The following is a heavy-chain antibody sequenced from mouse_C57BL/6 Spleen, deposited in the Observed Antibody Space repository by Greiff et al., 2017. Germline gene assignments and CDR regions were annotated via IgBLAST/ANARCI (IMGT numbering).Heavy chain of an antibody. CDR1: GCTFTDYY. CDR3: ARWGITPGREY. CDR2: INPYNGGT. J-gene: IGHJ2*01. V-gene: IGHV1-19*01. D-gene: IGHD1-1*01. Sequence: EVQLQQSGPVLVKPGASVKMSCKASGCTFTDYYMNWVKQSHGKSLEWIGVINPYNGGTSYNQKFKGKATLTVDKSSSTAYMERNSLTSEDSAVYYCARWGITPGREYWGQGTTLTVSS.